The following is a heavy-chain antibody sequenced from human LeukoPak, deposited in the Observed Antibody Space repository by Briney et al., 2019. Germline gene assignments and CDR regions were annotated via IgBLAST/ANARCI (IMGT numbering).Heavy chain of an antibody. J-gene: IGHJ3*02. CDR3: IRDFGSVGATNAFDI. CDR2: SNGDGSST. CDR1: GFTFSRYW. Sequence: GGSLRLSCVASGFTFSRYWMHWVRQAPGKGLEWVSRSNGDGSSTSCADSVKGRFTISRDNAKNTVYLQMNSLRVEDTAVYYCIRDFGSVGATNAFDIWGQGTMVTVSS. V-gene: IGHV3-74*01. D-gene: IGHD1-26*01.